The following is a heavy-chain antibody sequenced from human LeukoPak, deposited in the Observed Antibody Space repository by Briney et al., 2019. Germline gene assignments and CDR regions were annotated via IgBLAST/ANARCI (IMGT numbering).Heavy chain of an antibody. CDR3: AKAGGYGSGGYLTWFDP. V-gene: IGHV3-23*01. Sequence: GGSLRLPCAASGFTFSSYGMSWVRQAPGKGLEWVSGISGSGGGTNYADSVKGRFTISRDNSKNTLYLQMSSLRAEDTAVYYCAKAGGYGSGGYLTWFDPWGQGTLVTVSS. CDR2: ISGSGGGT. J-gene: IGHJ5*02. CDR1: GFTFSSYG. D-gene: IGHD3-10*01.